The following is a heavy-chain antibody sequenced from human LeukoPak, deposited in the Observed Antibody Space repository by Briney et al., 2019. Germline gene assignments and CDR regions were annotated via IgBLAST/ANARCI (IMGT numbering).Heavy chain of an antibody. J-gene: IGHJ4*02. CDR1: GFTFDDFA. V-gene: IGHV3-20*04. CDR2: INSNGDSA. CDR3: VREGVRRVPFDY. D-gene: IGHD3-10*01. Sequence: EGSLRLSCAASGFTFDDFAMSWVRQAPGKGLEWVSGINSNGDSAAYADSVRGRFTISRDNTKKSLDLQMKSLRVEDTAFYYCVREGVRRVPFDYWGQGTLLIVSS.